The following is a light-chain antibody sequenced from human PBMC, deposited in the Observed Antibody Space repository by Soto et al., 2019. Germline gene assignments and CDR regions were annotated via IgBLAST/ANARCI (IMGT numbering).Light chain of an antibody. CDR2: AAS. CDR3: QHLNSYPIT. J-gene: IGKJ5*01. CDR1: QGINSY. V-gene: IGKV1-9*01. Sequence: IQLTQSPSSLSASVGDRVTITCRASQGINSYLAWYQQKPGKATKLLIYAASTLQSGVPSRFSGSGSGTDFTLTISSLQPEDFATYYCQHLNSYPITFGQGSRLEIK.